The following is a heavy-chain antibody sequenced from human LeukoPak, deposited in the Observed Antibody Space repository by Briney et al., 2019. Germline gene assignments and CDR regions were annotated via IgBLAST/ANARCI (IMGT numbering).Heavy chain of an antibody. V-gene: IGHV1-2*02. CDR2: INPNSGGT. CDR1: VYTFTGYH. CDR3: ARAGGRSWFDP. Sequence: SVKVSRQSSVYTFTGYHMHGVRPPPARGREGMGWINPNSGGTNYAQKFQGRVTMTTDTSMSTAYMELSRLTSDDTAVYYCARAGGRSWFDPWGQGTLVTVSS. J-gene: IGHJ5*02.